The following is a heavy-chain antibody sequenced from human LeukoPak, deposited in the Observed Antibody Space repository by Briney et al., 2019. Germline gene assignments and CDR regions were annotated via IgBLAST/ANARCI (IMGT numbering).Heavy chain of an antibody. V-gene: IGHV3-23*01. J-gene: IGHJ4*02. Sequence: GGSLRLSCAASGFTLSSYVMSWVRQAPGKGLEWVSAISGSGGRTYYADSVKGRFTISRDNSKNTLYLQLNSLRAEDTAVYYCANVGDWNDVFYFDYWGQGTLVTVSS. D-gene: IGHD1-1*01. CDR3: ANVGDWNDVFYFDY. CDR1: GFTLSSYV. CDR2: ISGSGGRT.